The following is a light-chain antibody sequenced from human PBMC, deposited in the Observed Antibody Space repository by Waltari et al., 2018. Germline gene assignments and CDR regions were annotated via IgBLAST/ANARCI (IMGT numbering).Light chain of an antibody. CDR1: SSDVGGYNY. CDR3: SSYTSSSTFGV. V-gene: IGLV2-14*01. J-gene: IGLJ1*01. CDR2: DVS. Sequence: QSALTQPASVSGSPGQSITISCTGTSSDVGGYNYVSWYQQHPGKAPKLMIYDVSKRPSGVSNRFSGSKSGNTASLTISGLQAEDEADYCSSYTSSSTFGVFGTGTKVTVL.